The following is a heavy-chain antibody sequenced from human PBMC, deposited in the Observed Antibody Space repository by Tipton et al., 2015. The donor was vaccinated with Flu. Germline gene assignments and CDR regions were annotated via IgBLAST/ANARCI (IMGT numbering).Heavy chain of an antibody. V-gene: IGHV3-7*03. CDR1: GFAFSSYW. J-gene: IGHJ4*02. CDR2: INEDGSTT. D-gene: IGHD1/OR15-1a*01. Sequence: SLRLSCAASGFAFSSYWILWVRQAPGKGLEWVANINEDGSTTYYLGAVKGRFTISRDNARNSLYLQINSLRAEDTAFYYCARGGWASNSNNLLDYWGQGTLVTVSS. CDR3: ARGGWASNSNNLLDY.